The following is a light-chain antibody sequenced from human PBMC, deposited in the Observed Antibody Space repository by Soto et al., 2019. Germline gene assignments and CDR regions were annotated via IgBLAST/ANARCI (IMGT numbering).Light chain of an antibody. CDR1: QDISNY. Sequence: DIQMTQSPSSLSASVGDRVTITCQASQDISNYLNWYQQKPGKAPKLLIYDASNLETGVPSRFSGSGSGTDFTFTISRLQPEDIATYYCQQYDNLQWTFGQGTKVVIK. CDR2: DAS. V-gene: IGKV1-33*01. J-gene: IGKJ1*01. CDR3: QQYDNLQWT.